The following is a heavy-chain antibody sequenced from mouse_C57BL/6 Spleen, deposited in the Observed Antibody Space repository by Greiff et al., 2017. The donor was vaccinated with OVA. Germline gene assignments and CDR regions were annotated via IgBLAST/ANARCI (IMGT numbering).Heavy chain of an antibody. J-gene: IGHJ2*01. CDR2: IYPGSGNT. D-gene: IGHD2-3*01. Sequence: QVQLKESGAELARPGASVKISCKASGYSFTSYYIHWVKQRPGQGLEWIGWIYPGSGNTKYNEKFKGKATLTADTSSSTAYMQLSSLTSEDSAVYYCARGLYEDYFDYWGQGTTLTVSS. CDR3: ARGLYEDYFDY. CDR1: GYSFTSYY. V-gene: IGHV1-66*01.